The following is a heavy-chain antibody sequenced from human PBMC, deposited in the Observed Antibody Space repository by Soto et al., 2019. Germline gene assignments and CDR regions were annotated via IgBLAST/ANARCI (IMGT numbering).Heavy chain of an antibody. V-gene: IGHV6-1*01. CDR1: GDSVSSNSAA. D-gene: IGHD6-19*01. Sequence: SQTLSLTCAIPGDSVSSNSAAWNWIRQSPSRGLEWLGRTYYRSKWYNDYAVSVKSRITINPDTSKNQFSLQLNSVTPEDTAVYYCARALAVAGIPGANWFDPWGQGTLVTVSS. CDR3: ARALAVAGIPGANWFDP. J-gene: IGHJ5*02. CDR2: TYYRSKWYN.